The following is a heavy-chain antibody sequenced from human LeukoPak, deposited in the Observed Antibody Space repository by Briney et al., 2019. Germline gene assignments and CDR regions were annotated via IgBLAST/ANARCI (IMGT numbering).Heavy chain of an antibody. J-gene: IGHJ4*02. Sequence: PGGSLRLSCAASGFTFSSYAMHWVCQAPGKGLEWVAVISYDGSNKYYADSVKGRFTISRDNSKNTLYLQMNSLRAEDTAVYYCARDRYSNYAPTYYFDYWGQGTLVTVSS. CDR1: GFTFSSYA. CDR2: ISYDGSNK. D-gene: IGHD4-11*01. V-gene: IGHV3-30-3*01. CDR3: ARDRYSNYAPTYYFDY.